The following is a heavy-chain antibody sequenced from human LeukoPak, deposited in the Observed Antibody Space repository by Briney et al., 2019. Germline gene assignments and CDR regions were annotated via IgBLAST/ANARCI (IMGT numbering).Heavy chain of an antibody. J-gene: IGHJ6*03. CDR1: GGSIRSYY. CDR3: ARGATLHMDV. D-gene: IGHD3-10*01. V-gene: IGHV4-59*12. CDR2: IYYSGST. Sequence: SETLSLICTVSGGSIRSYYWSWIRQPPGKGLEWIGYIYYSGSTYYNPSLKSRVTISVDTSKNQFSLKLSSVTAADTAVYYCARGATLHMDVWGKGTTVTVSS.